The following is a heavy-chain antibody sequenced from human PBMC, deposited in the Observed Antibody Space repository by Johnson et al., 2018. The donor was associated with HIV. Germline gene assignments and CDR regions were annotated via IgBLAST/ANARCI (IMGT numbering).Heavy chain of an antibody. Sequence: QVQLVESGGGLVQPGGSLRLSCRASGFTFSSHGMHWVRQAPGKGLEWVAFIWYDGSNKYYADSVKGRFTISRDNSKNTLYLQMNSLRAEDTAVYYCARDDGGGGDAFDIWGQGTMVTVSS. J-gene: IGHJ3*02. CDR2: IWYDGSNK. CDR1: GFTFSSHG. CDR3: ARDDGGGGDAFDI. V-gene: IGHV3-30*02. D-gene: IGHD2-15*01.